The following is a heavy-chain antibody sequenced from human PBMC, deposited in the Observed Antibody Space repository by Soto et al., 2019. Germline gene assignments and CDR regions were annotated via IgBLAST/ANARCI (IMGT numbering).Heavy chain of an antibody. J-gene: IGHJ4*02. D-gene: IGHD2-2*01. CDR2: IVPTVDTS. CDR1: GATFSSYA. CDR3: RRVVAIPVYADN. Sequence: QVQLVQSGAEVRQPASSVKVSCKTSGATFSSYAITWVRQAPGQGLVWMGGIVPTVDTSTYAQKFQGRVTITADKFTNTVYMVLSSVRCDDSAVYYCRRVVAIPVYADNWGQGTLVSVSS. V-gene: IGHV1-69*14.